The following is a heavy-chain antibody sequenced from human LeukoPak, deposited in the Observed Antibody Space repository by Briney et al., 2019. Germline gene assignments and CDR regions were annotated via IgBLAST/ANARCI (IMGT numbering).Heavy chain of an antibody. Sequence: TSETLSLTCAVYGGSFRGYYWSWIRQPPGKGLEWIGEINHSGSTNYNPSLKSRVTISVDTSKNQLSLKLSSVTAADTAVYYCARSSGYSSGWNLYNWFDPWGQGTLVTVSS. J-gene: IGHJ5*02. CDR1: GGSFRGYY. D-gene: IGHD6-19*01. CDR2: INHSGST. CDR3: ARSSGYSSGWNLYNWFDP. V-gene: IGHV4-34*01.